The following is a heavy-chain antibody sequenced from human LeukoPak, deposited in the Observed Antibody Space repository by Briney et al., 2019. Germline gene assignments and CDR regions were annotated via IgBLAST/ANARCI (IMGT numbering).Heavy chain of an antibody. V-gene: IGHV3-7*01. D-gene: IGHD5-24*01. J-gene: IGHJ5*02. CDR2: VNEDGSEK. CDR3: ARGRGWIDP. Sequence: GGSLRLSCAASGFTFTNNWMTWFRQAPGKGLEWVANVNEDGSEKNYVDSVKGRFTISRDDAKNSVYLQMNNLRVEETAVYYCARGRGWIDPWGQGTLVTVSS. CDR1: GFTFTNNW.